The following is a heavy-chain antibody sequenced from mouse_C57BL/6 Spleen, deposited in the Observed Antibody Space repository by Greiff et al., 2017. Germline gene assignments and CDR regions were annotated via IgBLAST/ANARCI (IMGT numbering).Heavy chain of an antibody. D-gene: IGHD3-2*02. J-gene: IGHJ4*01. CDR1: GFTFSNYW. Sequence: EVQRVESGGGLVQPGGSMKLSCVASGFTFSNYWMNWVRQSPEKGLEWVAQIRLKSDNYATHYAESVKGRFTISRDDSKSSVYLQMNNLRAEDTGIYYCTEGSGYVDYAMDYWGQGTSVTVSS. CDR2: IRLKSDNYAT. V-gene: IGHV6-3*01. CDR3: TEGSGYVDYAMDY.